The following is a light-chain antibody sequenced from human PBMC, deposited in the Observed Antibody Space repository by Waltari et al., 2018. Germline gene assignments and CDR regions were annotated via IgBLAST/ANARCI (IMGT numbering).Light chain of an antibody. J-gene: IGLJ2*01. Sequence: SYVLPQPPSVSVAPGQTARITCGGNTIGSKSVHWYQQKPGHAPALVVYDDSDRPSGIPERFSGANSGNTATLTISRVEAGDEADYYCQVWDSSSDHVVFGGGTKLTVL. CDR1: TIGSKS. CDR3: QVWDSSSDHVV. V-gene: IGLV3-21*02. CDR2: DDS.